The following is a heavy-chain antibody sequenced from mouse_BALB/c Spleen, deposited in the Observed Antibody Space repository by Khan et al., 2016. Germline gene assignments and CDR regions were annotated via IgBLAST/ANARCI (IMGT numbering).Heavy chain of an antibody. D-gene: IGHD1-2*01. CDR1: GYTFTDYY. Sequence: VQLQESGTELPRPGASVKLSCKASGYTFTDYYLHWVMQRTGQGLEWIGEIFPGSGSTYYNEKFKGKASLTADTSSSTAYMQLCSLTSEDSAVYFCARSYYGYFAMDYWGHGASVTVSS. J-gene: IGHJ4*01. V-gene: IGHV1-77*01. CDR2: IFPGSGST. CDR3: ARSYYGYFAMDY.